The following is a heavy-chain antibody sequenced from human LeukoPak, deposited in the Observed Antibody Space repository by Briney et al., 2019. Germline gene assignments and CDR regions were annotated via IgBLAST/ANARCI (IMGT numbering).Heavy chain of an antibody. CDR3: ARDNSSSWYPTSPGDYYYYGMDV. D-gene: IGHD6-13*01. CDR1: GFTFSSYS. Sequence: GGSLRLSCAASGFTFSSYSMNWVRQAPGKGLEWVSYISSSSSTIYYADSVKGRFTTSRDNAKNSLYLQMNSLRAEDTAVYYCARDNSSSWYPTSPGDYYYYGMDVWGQGTTVTVSS. V-gene: IGHV3-48*04. CDR2: ISSSSSTI. J-gene: IGHJ6*02.